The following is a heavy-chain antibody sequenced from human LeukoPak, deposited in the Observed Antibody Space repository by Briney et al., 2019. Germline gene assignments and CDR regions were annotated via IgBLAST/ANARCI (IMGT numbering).Heavy chain of an antibody. V-gene: IGHV1-18*01. J-gene: IGHJ4*02. CDR3: AREGFGEFAYYFDY. D-gene: IGHD3-10*01. CDR1: GYTFTSYG. CDR2: ISAYNGNT. Sequence: ALVKVSCKASGYTFTSYGISWVRQAPGQGLEWMGWISAYNGNTNYAQKLQGRVTMTTDTSTSTAYMELRSLRSDDTAVYYCAREGFGEFAYYFDYWGQGTLVTVSS.